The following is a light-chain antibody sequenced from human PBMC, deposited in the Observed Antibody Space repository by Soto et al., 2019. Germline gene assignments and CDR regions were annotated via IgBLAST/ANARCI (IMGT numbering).Light chain of an antibody. V-gene: IGLV2-14*01. Sequence: QSVLTQPASVSGSPGQSITISCTGTSSDVGGYNYVSWYQQHPGKAPKLMIYDVSNRPSGVSNRFSGSKSGNTASLTISGLQAGDEADYYCSSYTSSGTLVVFGGGTKLTVL. CDR2: DVS. J-gene: IGLJ2*01. CDR3: SSYTSSGTLVV. CDR1: SSDVGGYNY.